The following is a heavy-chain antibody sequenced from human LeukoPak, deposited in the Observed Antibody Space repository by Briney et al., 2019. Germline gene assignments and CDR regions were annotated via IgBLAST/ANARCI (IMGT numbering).Heavy chain of an antibody. V-gene: IGHV3-23*01. J-gene: IGHJ4*02. CDR3: AKSLGVGGYTRYKGFDQ. Sequence: GGSLRLSCAASGVIFNSYAMNWVREAPGKGLERVSSISGSDGSSHYADFVKGRFTISRDNSKNTLHLQMNSLRAEDTAVYYCAKSLGVGGYTRYKGFDQWGQGTLVTVSS. D-gene: IGHD3-16*02. CDR1: GVIFNSYA. CDR2: ISGSDGSS.